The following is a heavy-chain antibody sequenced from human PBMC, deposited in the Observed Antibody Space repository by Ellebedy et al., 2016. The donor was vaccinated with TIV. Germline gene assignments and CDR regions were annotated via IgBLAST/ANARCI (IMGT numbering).Heavy chain of an antibody. CDR1: GFTFTSST. D-gene: IGHD4-17*01. CDR3: ARDSALDYGEPPAKL. J-gene: IGHJ4*02. Sequence: ASVKVSCKASGFTFTSSTMQWVRQARGQRLEWIGWIVVGSGNTNYAQKLQERVTIASDMSTSTAYLELSSLRSEDTAVYYCARDSALDYGEPPAKLWGQGTLVTVSS. V-gene: IGHV1-58*02. CDR2: IVVGSGNT.